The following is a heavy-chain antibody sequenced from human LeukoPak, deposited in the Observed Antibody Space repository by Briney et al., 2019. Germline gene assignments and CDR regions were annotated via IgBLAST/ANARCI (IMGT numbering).Heavy chain of an antibody. CDR3: ARRRGYSYDPIGDAFDI. D-gene: IGHD5-18*01. J-gene: IGHJ3*02. Sequence: GGSLRLSCAASGFTFSSYSMNWVRQAPGKGLEWVSSISSSSSYIYYADSVKGRFTISRDNAKNSLYLQMNSLRAEDTAVYYCARRRGYSYDPIGDAFDIWGQGTMVTVSS. CDR1: GFTFSSYS. CDR2: ISSSSSYI. V-gene: IGHV3-21*01.